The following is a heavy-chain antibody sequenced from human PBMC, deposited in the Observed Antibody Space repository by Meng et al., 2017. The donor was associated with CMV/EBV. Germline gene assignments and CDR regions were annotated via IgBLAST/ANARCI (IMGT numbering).Heavy chain of an antibody. CDR1: GFTFSSYA. V-gene: IGHV3-30*02. CDR2: IRYDGSNK. D-gene: IGHD2-2*01. CDR3: AKDRKAAMIVD. Sequence: GESLKISCAASGFTFSSYAMSWVRQAPGKGLEWVAFIRYDGSNKYYADSVKGRFTISRDNSKNTLYLQMNSLRAEDTAVYYCAKDRKAAMIVDWGQGTLVTVSS. J-gene: IGHJ4*02.